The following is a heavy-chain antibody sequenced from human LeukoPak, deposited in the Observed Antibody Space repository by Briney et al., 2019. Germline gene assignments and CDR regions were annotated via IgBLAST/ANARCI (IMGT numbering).Heavy chain of an antibody. CDR1: GGSISSGGYS. CDR2: IYHSGST. J-gene: IGHJ4*02. Sequence: SETLSLTCAVSGGSISSGGYSWSWIRQPPGKGLEWIGYIYHSGSTYYNPSLKSRVTISVDRSKNQFSLKLSSVTAADTAVYYCASLALRLGGLSFDYWGQGTLVTVSS. D-gene: IGHD3-16*02. CDR3: ASLALRLGGLSFDY. V-gene: IGHV4-30-2*01.